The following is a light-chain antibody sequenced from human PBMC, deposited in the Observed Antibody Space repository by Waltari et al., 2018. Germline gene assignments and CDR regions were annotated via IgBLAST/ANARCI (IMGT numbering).Light chain of an antibody. CDR1: QDVGNF. V-gene: IGKV1-33*01. J-gene: IGKJ3*01. Sequence: DIQMTQSTSSLSASVGDRVTITCQASQDVGNFFNWYQQKPGKAPHLLIFDASRLQVGVPSRFSGSGYGTHLTFSISSLQPEDIATYYCQLEHRPYVSTFGPETKVDIK. CDR2: DAS. CDR3: QLEHRPYVST.